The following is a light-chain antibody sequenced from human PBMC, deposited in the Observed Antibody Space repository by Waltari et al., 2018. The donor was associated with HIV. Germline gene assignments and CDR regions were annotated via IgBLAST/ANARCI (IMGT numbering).Light chain of an antibody. CDR1: ALPKKY. V-gene: IGLV3-10*01. J-gene: IGLJ3*02. Sequence: SYELTQPLSVSVSPGQTARITCSGAALPKKYAYWYQQKSGQAPVLVIYEDSKRPSGIPERFSGSSSGTMATLTISGAQVEDEADYYCYSTDSSGNHRGVFGGGTKLTVL. CDR3: YSTDSSGNHRGV. CDR2: EDS.